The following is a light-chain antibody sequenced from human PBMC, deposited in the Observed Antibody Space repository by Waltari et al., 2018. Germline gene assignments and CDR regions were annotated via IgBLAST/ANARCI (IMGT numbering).Light chain of an antibody. J-gene: IGKJ2*01. CDR2: DAS. CDR1: QCVSSY. CDR3: QQRSNWPHT. V-gene: IGKV3-11*01. Sequence: EIVLTQSPATLSLSPGERATLSCRASQCVSSYLPWYQQKPGQAPRLLIYDASNRATGIPARFSGSGSGTDFTLTISSLEPEDFAVYYCQQRSNWPHTFGQGTKLEIK.